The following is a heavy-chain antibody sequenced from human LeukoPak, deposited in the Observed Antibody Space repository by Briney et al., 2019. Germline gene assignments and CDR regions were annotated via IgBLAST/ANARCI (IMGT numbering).Heavy chain of an antibody. V-gene: IGHV4-34*01. CDR2: INNSGST. Sequence: SETLSLTCAVYGGSFSGYYWSWIRQPPGKGLEWIGEINNSGSTNYNPSLKSRVTISVDTSKNQFSLKLSSVTAADTAVYYCARRVVVVAATERCDWFDPWGQGTLVTVSS. CDR3: ARRVVVVAATERCDWFDP. CDR1: GGSFSGYY. D-gene: IGHD2-15*01. J-gene: IGHJ5*02.